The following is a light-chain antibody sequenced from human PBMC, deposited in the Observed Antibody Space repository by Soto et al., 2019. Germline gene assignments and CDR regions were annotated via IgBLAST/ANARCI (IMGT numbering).Light chain of an antibody. CDR2: EVT. Sequence: QSALTQPASVSGSPGQSITISCTGGSSDIGGYNYVSWFQQHPGKAPKLMIYEVTNRPSGVSNRFSGSKSGSTASLTISGLQAEDEADYYCSSYTSXNTLVFGTGTQLTVL. V-gene: IGLV2-14*01. J-gene: IGLJ1*01. CDR1: SSDIGGYNY. CDR3: SSYTSXNTLV.